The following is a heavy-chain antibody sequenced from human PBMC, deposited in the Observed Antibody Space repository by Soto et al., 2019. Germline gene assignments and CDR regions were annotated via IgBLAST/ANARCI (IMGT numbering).Heavy chain of an antibody. CDR1: GYTFPSYG. J-gene: IGHJ4*02. CDR3: ARSSHCEELPYYFDH. V-gene: IGHV1-18*01. CDR2: ISAFNGKT. Sequence: QVQLVQSGAEVKKPGASVKVSCKASGYTFPSYGITWLRQAPGQGLEWMGWISAFNGKTDYPLKVQGRVTMTTDTFTCTAYMELRSLRSDDTAVYYCARSSHCEELPYYFDHWGQGNLGTVSS. D-gene: IGHD1-26*01.